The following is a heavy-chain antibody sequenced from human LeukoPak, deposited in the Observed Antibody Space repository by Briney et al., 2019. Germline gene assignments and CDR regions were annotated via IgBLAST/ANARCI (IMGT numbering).Heavy chain of an antibody. J-gene: IGHJ4*02. V-gene: IGHV4-61*02. CDR3: ARERGSYPWYFDY. Sequence: PSETLSLTCTVSGGSISSGSYYWSWIRQPAGKGLEWIGRIYTSGSTNYNPSLKSRVTISVDTSKNQFSLKLSSVTAADTAVYYCARERGSYPWYFDYWGQGTLVTV. D-gene: IGHD1-26*01. CDR1: GGSISSGSYY. CDR2: IYTSGST.